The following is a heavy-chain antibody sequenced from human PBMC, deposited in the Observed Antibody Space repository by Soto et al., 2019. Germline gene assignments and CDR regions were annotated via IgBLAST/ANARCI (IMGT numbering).Heavy chain of an antibody. J-gene: IGHJ3*02. CDR2: ISGSGGST. Sequence: GGSLRLSCAASGFTFSSYAMSWVRQAPGKGLEWVSAISGSGGSTYYADSVKGRFTISRDNSKNTLYLQMNSLRAEDTAVYYCARKRYYDYIWGSYRPAHDAFDIWGQGTMVTVSS. D-gene: IGHD3-16*02. CDR3: ARKRYYDYIWGSYRPAHDAFDI. CDR1: GFTFSSYA. V-gene: IGHV3-23*01.